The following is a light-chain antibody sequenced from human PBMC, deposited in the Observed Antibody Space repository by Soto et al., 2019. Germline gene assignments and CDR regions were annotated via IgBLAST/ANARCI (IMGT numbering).Light chain of an antibody. CDR2: DAS. CDR3: QQYNSWPVT. V-gene: IGKV3-15*01. CDR1: QTVTNK. J-gene: IGKJ4*01. Sequence: EIVMTQSPATLSVSPGERIVLSCRATQTVTNKLAWYQQKPGQAPRLLIYDASIRATGIPARFSGSVSGTEFTLTISSLQSEDFVVYYCQQYNSWPVTFGGGTKVEIK.